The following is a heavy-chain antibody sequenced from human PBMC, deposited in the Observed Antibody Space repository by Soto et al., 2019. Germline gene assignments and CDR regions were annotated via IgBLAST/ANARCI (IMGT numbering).Heavy chain of an antibody. J-gene: IGHJ4*02. Sequence: LRLSCAASGFTFSSYAMSWVRQAPGKGLEWVSAISGSGGSTYYADSVKGRFTISRDNSKNTLYLQMNSLRAEDTAVYYCAKPYYDFWSGYSPRFDYWGQGTLVTVSS. D-gene: IGHD3-3*01. CDR2: ISGSGGST. CDR1: GFTFSSYA. CDR3: AKPYYDFWSGYSPRFDY. V-gene: IGHV3-23*01.